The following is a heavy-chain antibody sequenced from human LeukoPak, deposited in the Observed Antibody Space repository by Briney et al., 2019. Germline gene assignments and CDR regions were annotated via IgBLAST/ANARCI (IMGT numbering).Heavy chain of an antibody. CDR2: IHPNSGGT. CDR1: GYTFTDYY. D-gene: IGHD5-12*01. V-gene: IGHV1-2*02. Sequence: GASVKVSCKASGYTFTDYYLHWVRQAPGQGLEWVVWIHPNSGGTHYAQKFQGRLTMTRDTSISTAYMELTRLRSDDTAVYYCARDMGRYSGYDYDYWGQGTLVTASS. J-gene: IGHJ4*02. CDR3: ARDMGRYSGYDYDY.